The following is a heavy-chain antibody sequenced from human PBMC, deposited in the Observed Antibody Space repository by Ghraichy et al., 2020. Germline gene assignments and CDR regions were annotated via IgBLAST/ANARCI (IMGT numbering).Heavy chain of an antibody. V-gene: IGHV1-69*04. J-gene: IGHJ6*03. Sequence: SVKVSCKASGGTFSSYAISWVRQAPGQGLEWMGRIIPILGIANYAQKFQGRVTITADKSTSTAYMELSSLRSEDTAVYYCARQAAAGTRAYYYYYMDVWGKGTTVTVSS. CDR3: ARQAAAGTRAYYYYYMDV. CDR1: GGTFSSYA. D-gene: IGHD6-13*01. CDR2: IIPILGIA.